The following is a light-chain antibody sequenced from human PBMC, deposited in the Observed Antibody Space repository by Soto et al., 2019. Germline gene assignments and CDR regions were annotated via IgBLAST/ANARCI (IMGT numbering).Light chain of an antibody. J-gene: IGKJ2*01. CDR3: HQYYDWPQT. Sequence: EIVMTQSPATLSVSPGERATLSCRASQSVSSSFAWYQQRPGQAPRLLIYDTSTRATGIPARFSGSGSGTEFSLTISSLQSEDFAVYYCHQYYDWPQTFGQGTKLEIK. CDR2: DTS. V-gene: IGKV3-15*01. CDR1: QSVSSS.